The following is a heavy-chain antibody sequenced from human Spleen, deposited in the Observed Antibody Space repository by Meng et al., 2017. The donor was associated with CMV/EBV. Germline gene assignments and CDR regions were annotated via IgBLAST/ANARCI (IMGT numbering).Heavy chain of an antibody. Sequence: WIRQTPGKGLEWVSGISWNSGSIGYADSVKGRFTISRDNAKNSLYLQMNSLRAENMALYYCAKGAAAAYYYGMDVWGQGTTVTVSS. CDR3: AKGAAAAYYYGMDV. V-gene: IGHV3-9*03. CDR2: ISWNSGSI. D-gene: IGHD6-13*01. J-gene: IGHJ6*02.